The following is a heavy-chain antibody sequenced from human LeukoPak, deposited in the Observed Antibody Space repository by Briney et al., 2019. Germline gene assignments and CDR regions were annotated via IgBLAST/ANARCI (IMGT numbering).Heavy chain of an antibody. D-gene: IGHD3-3*01. V-gene: IGHV3-73*01. CDR2: IRSKANSYAT. J-gene: IGHJ3*02. CDR1: GFTFSGSA. Sequence: GGSLKLSCAASGFTFSGSAMHWVRQASGKGLEWVGRIRSKANSYATAYAASVKGRFTISRDDSKNTTYLQMNSLKTEDTAVYYCARDPYDFWSGYALVDAFDIWGQGTMVTVSS. CDR3: ARDPYDFWSGYALVDAFDI.